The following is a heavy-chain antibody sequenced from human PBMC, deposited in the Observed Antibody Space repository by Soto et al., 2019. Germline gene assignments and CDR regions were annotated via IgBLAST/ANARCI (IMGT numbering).Heavy chain of an antibody. CDR3: ATGFLGLCPGGNCQLDY. Sequence: QVQLVESGGGVVQPERSLRLSCAASGFTFSRQAMHWVRQAPGRGLEWVAVIWYHGIDKYYADSVKGRFTISRDNSKNTVYLQMNSLRGEDTAVYYCATGFLGLCPGGNCQLDYWGQGTLVTVSS. V-gene: IGHV3-33*01. CDR2: IWYHGIDK. D-gene: IGHD2-8*02. J-gene: IGHJ4*02. CDR1: GFTFSRQA.